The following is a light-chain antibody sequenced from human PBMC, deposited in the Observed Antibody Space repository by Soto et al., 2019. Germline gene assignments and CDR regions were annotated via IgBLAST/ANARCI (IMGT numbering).Light chain of an antibody. J-gene: IGKJ1*01. CDR2: GAS. CDR1: QSVTTQ. Sequence: IVLTQSPGTLSLSPGERATLSCRASQSVTTQLACYQQKPGQAPRLIIRGASSRATGVPDRITGSGSGTDFTLSISRLEPEDFAVYYCQQYGGSTRTFGQGTKVDIK. CDR3: QQYGGSTRT. V-gene: IGKV3-20*01.